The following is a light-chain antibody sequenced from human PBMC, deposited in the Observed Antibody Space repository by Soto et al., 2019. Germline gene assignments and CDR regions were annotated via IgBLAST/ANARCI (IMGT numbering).Light chain of an antibody. CDR3: SAYAGSNNFV. CDR2: EVT. V-gene: IGLV2-8*01. CDR1: SSDVGLYDY. J-gene: IGLJ1*01. Sequence: QSVLAQPPSASGSPGQSVTISCTGTSSDVGLYDYVSWYQQHPGKVPKLLIYEVTQRPSGVPDRFSGSKSGNTASLTVSGLQTEDEADYYCSAYAGSNNFVFGSGTKGTVL.